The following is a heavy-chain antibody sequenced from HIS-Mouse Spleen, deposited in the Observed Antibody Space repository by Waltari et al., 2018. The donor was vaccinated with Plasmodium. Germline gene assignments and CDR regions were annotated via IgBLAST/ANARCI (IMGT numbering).Heavy chain of an antibody. V-gene: IGHV4-59*01. CDR2: IYYIGRP. Sequence: QVQLQESGPGLVKPSETLSLTCTVSGGSISSYYWSWIRQPPGKGLEWIGYIYYIGRPNYNPSLKSRFTISVYTSKNQFSLKLSSVTAADTAVYYCARGPHPGIAARVFDPWGQGTLVTVSS. J-gene: IGHJ5*02. D-gene: IGHD6-6*01. CDR1: GGSISSYY. CDR3: ARGPHPGIAARVFDP.